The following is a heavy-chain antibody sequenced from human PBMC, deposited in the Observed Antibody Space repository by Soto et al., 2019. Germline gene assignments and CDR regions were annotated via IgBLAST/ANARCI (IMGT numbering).Heavy chain of an antibody. D-gene: IGHD3-3*01. CDR1: GDSISSGGYY. CDR3: ARDLVGYDFWSGYYSHGFDY. Sequence: PSETLSLTCTVSGDSISSGGYYWSWIRQHPGKGLEWIGYIYYSGSTYYNPSLKSRVTISVVTSKNQFSLKLSSVTAADTAVYYCARDLVGYDFWSGYYSHGFDYSGQGTLVTVSS. J-gene: IGHJ4*02. V-gene: IGHV4-31*03. CDR2: IYYSGST.